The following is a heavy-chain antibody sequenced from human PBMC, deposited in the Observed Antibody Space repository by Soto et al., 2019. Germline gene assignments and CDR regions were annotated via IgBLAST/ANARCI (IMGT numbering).Heavy chain of an antibody. V-gene: IGHV6-1*01. D-gene: IGHD2-8*01. J-gene: IGHJ5*01. CDR2: TYYRSKWYN. CDR1: GDSVSTNTAT. Sequence: SQTLSLTCDISGDSVSTNTATWNWIRQSPSRGLEWMGRTYYRSKWYNDYAVSVKSRITISPDVSNNQVSLHLNSVTPDDTAVYYCVSLIGNSWLDSWGQGTLVTVSS. CDR3: VSLIGNSWLDS.